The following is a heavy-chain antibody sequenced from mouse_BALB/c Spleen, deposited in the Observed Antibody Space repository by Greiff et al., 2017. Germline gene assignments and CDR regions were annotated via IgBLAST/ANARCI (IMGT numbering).Heavy chain of an antibody. CDR3: ARWGARAKAWFAY. CDR1: GYTFTSYW. J-gene: IGHJ3*01. Sequence: QVQLKQSGAELAKPGASVKMSCKASGYTFTSYWMHWVKQRPGQGLEWIGYINPSTGYTEYNQKFKDKATLTADKSSSTAYMQLSSLTSEDSAVYYCARWGARAKAWFAYWGQGTLVTVSA. CDR2: INPSTGYT. D-gene: IGHD3-1*01. V-gene: IGHV1-7*01.